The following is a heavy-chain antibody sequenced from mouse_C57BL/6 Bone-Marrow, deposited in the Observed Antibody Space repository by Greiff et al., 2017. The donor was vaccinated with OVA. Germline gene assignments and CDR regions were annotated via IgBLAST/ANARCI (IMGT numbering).Heavy chain of an antibody. V-gene: IGHV1-81*01. CDR2: IYPRSGNT. J-gene: IGHJ3*01. CDR3: ARGFYYYGSSSWFAY. D-gene: IGHD1-1*01. Sequence: QVQLQQSGAELARPGASVKLSCKASGYTFTSYGISWVKQRTGQGLEWIGVIYPRSGNTYYNEKFKGKATLTADKSSSTAYMELRSLTSEDSAVYFCARGFYYYGSSSWFAYWGQGTLVTVSA. CDR1: GYTFTSYG.